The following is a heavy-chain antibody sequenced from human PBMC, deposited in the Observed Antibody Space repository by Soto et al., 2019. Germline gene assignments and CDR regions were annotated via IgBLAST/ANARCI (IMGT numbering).Heavy chain of an antibody. CDR1: GFTFSSYG. J-gene: IGHJ6*02. CDR3: AREFSSGWYRYGMDV. D-gene: IGHD6-19*01. CDR2: IWYDGSNK. Sequence: QVQLVESGGGVVQPGRSLRLSCAASGFTFSSYGMHWVRQAPGKGLEWVAVIWYDGSNKYYADSVKGRFTISRDNSKNTLYLHMNRLRAEDTAVYYCAREFSSGWYRYGMDVWGQGTTVTVSS. V-gene: IGHV3-33*01.